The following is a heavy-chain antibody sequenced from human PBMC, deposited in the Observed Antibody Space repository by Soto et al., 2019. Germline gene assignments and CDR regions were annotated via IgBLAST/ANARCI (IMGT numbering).Heavy chain of an antibody. CDR2: ISYDGSNK. J-gene: IGHJ6*02. D-gene: IGHD6-13*01. CDR3: TKDVLRWTAAGPYGMDV. Sequence: QVQLVESGGGVVQPGRSLRLSCAASGFTFSSYGMHWVRQAPGKGLEWVAVISYDGSNKYYADSVKGRFTISGDKSKTPLYLQMTRLSGEDTAVCYCTKDVLRWTAAGPYGMDVWGQGTTVTFSS. CDR1: GFTFSSYG. V-gene: IGHV3-30*18.